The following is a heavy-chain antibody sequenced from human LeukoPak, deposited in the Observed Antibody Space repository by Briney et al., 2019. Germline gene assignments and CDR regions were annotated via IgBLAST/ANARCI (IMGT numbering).Heavy chain of an antibody. CDR2: FIPILNTT. J-gene: IGHJ4*02. V-gene: IGHV1-69*08. D-gene: IGHD1-7*01. CDR3: ARETRDSNWNSVAYLDH. CDR1: GGTFSGNS. Sequence: SVKVSCKASGGTFSGNSITWVRQAPGQGLEWMGRFIPILNTTNYAQDFQGRVTLTADKSTSTAYMELMSLGSGDTAVYYCARETRDSNWNSVAYLDHWGQGTLVTVSS.